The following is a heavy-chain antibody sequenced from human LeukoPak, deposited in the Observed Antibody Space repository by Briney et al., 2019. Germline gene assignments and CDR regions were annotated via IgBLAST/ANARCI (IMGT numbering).Heavy chain of an antibody. J-gene: IGHJ6*02. D-gene: IGHD6-13*01. CDR2: INPNSGGT. V-gene: IGHV1-2*02. Sequence: EASVKVSCKASGYTLTGYYMHWVRQAPGQGLEWMGWINPNSGGTNYAQKFQGRVTMTRDTSISTAYMELSRLRSDDTAVYYCARGEIAAAGTGSYYYGMDVWGQGTTVTVSS. CDR3: ARGEIAAAGTGSYYYGMDV. CDR1: GYTLTGYY.